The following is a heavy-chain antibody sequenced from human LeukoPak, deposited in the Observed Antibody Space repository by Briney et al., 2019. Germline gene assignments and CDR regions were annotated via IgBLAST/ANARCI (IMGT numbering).Heavy chain of an antibody. Sequence: ASVKVSCKASGYTFTDYYMHWVRQAPGQGLEWMGWINPNSGGTNSAQNFQGRVTLTRDTSISTAYMELSRLRSDDTAVYYCARDGEGRTNFDYWGQGTLITVSS. J-gene: IGHJ4*02. CDR2: INPNSGGT. V-gene: IGHV1-2*02. D-gene: IGHD1-14*01. CDR3: ARDGEGRTNFDY. CDR1: GYTFTDYY.